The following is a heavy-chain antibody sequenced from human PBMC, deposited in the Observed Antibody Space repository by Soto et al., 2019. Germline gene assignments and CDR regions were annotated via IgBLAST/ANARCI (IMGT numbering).Heavy chain of an antibody. Sequence: GESLKISCKGSGYSFTSYWIGLVRQMPGKGLEWMGIIYPGDSDTRYSPSFQGQVTISADKSISTAYLQWSSLKASDTALYFCARVHKNWFDSWAQGTMVNVSS. CDR2: IYPGDSDT. J-gene: IGHJ5*01. V-gene: IGHV5-51*01. CDR3: ARVHKNWFDS. CDR1: GYSFTSYW.